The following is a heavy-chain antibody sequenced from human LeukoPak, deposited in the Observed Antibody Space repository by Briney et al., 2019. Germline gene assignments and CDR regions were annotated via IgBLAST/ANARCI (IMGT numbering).Heavy chain of an antibody. Sequence: SETLSLTCTVSGGSISSSSYYWGWIRQPPGKGLEWIGRIYYSGSTYYNPSLKSRVGISVDTSENQFSLKLSSVTAADTAVYYCARHFVGYCGSTSCSALYFDYWGQGTLVTVSS. J-gene: IGHJ4*02. CDR2: IYYSGST. V-gene: IGHV4-39*01. CDR3: ARHFVGYCGSTSCSALYFDY. CDR1: GGSISSSSYY. D-gene: IGHD2-2*01.